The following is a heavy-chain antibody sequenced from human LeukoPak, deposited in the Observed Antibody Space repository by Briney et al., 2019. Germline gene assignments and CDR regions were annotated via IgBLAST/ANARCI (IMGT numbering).Heavy chain of an antibody. Sequence: GGSLRLSCAASGFTFSSYAMSWVRQAPGKGLEWVSAISGSGGSTYYADSVKGRFTISRDNAKNILYLQMNSLRAEDTAIYYCAKNRYLEYYDFWSAYAPIDYWGQGTLVTVTS. CDR2: ISGSGGST. D-gene: IGHD3-3*01. CDR1: GFTFSSYA. J-gene: IGHJ4*02. V-gene: IGHV3-23*01. CDR3: AKNRYLEYYDFWSAYAPIDY.